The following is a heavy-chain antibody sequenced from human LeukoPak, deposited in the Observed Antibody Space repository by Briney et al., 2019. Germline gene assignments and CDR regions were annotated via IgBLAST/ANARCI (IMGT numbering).Heavy chain of an antibody. V-gene: IGHV3-21*01. CDR1: VFTHRSFS. CDR3: ARYKAREIAATPDY. D-gene: IGHD2-15*01. CDR2: ISSSRSNI. J-gene: IGHJ4*02. Sequence: GGCLRLSRASCVFTHRSFSRHWVRQPRAKGLEGVSSISSSRSNIYYTDSVKGRFTISRDNTKNSLYLQMNSLRAQATAVYSGARYKAREIAATPDYWGQGTLVTVSS.